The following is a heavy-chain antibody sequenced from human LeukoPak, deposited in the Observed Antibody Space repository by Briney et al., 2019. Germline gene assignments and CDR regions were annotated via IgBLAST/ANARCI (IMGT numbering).Heavy chain of an antibody. CDR2: ISAYNGNT. J-gene: IGHJ6*02. CDR3: ARDRKSSGWPPYYYYYGMDV. D-gene: IGHD6-19*01. Sequence: ASVKVSCKASGYTFTSYGISWVRQAPGQGLEWMGWISAYNGNTNYAQKLQGRVTMTTDTSSSTAYMELRSLRSDDTAVYYCARDRKSSGWPPYYYYYGMDVWGQGTTVTVSS. V-gene: IGHV1-18*01. CDR1: GYTFTSYG.